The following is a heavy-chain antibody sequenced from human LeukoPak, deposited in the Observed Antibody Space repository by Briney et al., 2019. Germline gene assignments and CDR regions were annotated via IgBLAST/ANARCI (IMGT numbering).Heavy chain of an antibody. V-gene: IGHV4-59*01. D-gene: IGHD3-22*01. J-gene: IGHJ4*02. CDR1: GGSISSYY. Sequence: SETLSLTCPVSGGSISSYYWSWIRQPPGKGLEWIGYIYYSGSTNYNPSLKSRVTISVDTSKKQISLKLSSVTAADTAIYYCARGHYDSSGYYYLDYWGQGTLVTVSS. CDR2: IYYSGST. CDR3: ARGHYDSSGYYYLDY.